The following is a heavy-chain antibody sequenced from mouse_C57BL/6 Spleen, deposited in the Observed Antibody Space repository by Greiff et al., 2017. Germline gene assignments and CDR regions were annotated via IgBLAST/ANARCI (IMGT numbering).Heavy chain of an antibody. CDR1: GYTFTSYT. Sequence: QVQLKQSGAELARPGASVKMSCKASGYTFTSYTMHWVKQRPGQGLEWIGYINPSSGYTKYNQKFKDKATLTADKSSSTAYMQLSSLTSEDSAVYYCAGGYDVGFAYWGQGTLVTVSA. V-gene: IGHV1-4*01. J-gene: IGHJ3*01. CDR3: AGGYDVGFAY. CDR2: INPSSGYT. D-gene: IGHD2-2*01.